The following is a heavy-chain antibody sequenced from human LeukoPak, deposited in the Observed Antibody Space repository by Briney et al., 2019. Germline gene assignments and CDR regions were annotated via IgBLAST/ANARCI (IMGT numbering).Heavy chain of an antibody. D-gene: IGHD3-22*01. CDR1: GFTFSSYS. CDR3: AKGLVSYYFDY. V-gene: IGHV3-23*01. CDR2: ISGSGGST. Sequence: PGGSLRLSCAASGFTFSSYSMNWVRQAPGKGLEWVSAISGSGGSTYYADSVKGRFTISRDNSKNTVYLQMNSLRADDTAVYYCAKGLVSYYFDYWGQGTLVIVSS. J-gene: IGHJ4*02.